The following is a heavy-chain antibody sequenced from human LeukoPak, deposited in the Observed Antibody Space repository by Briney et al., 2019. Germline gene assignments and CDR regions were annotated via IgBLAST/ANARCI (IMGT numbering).Heavy chain of an antibody. CDR2: IYYSGST. V-gene: IGHV4-59*01. CDR3: ARSGVYYYDSSGYYLGY. D-gene: IGHD3-22*01. Sequence: SETLSLTCTVSAGSISSYYWSWVRQPPGKGLEWVWYIYYSGSTNYNPSLKSRVTISVVTSKNQFSLKLRSVTAADTAVYYCARSGVYYYDSSGYYLGYWGQGTLVTVSS. J-gene: IGHJ4*02. CDR1: AGSISSYY.